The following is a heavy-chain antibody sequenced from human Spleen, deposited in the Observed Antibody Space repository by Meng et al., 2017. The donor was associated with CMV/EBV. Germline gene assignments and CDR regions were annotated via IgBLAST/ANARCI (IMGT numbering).Heavy chain of an antibody. Sequence: SETLSLTCTVSGASISSSHQFWGWIRQPPGKGLEWIGSIYHSGSTYYNPSLRSRVTISVDTSKNQFSLKLSSGTAADTAVYYCARVYTRYCSSTSCFDWFDPWGQGTLVTVSS. V-gene: IGHV4-39*07. D-gene: IGHD2-2*01. CDR1: GASISSSHQF. J-gene: IGHJ5*02. CDR2: IYHSGST. CDR3: ARVYTRYCSSTSCFDWFDP.